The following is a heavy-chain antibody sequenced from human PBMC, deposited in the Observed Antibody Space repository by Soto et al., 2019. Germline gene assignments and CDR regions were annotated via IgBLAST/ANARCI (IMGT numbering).Heavy chain of an antibody. D-gene: IGHD3-22*01. CDR3: ARYYYDSSGYHHFDD. CDR2: IYYSGST. CDR1: GGSISSYY. J-gene: IGHJ4*02. V-gene: IGHV4-59*08. Sequence: SETLSLTCTVSGGSISSYYWSWIRQPPGKGLEWIGYIYYSGSTNYNPSLKSRVTISVDTSKNQFSLKLSSVTAADTAVYYCARYYYDSSGYHHFDDRGQGTLVTVSS.